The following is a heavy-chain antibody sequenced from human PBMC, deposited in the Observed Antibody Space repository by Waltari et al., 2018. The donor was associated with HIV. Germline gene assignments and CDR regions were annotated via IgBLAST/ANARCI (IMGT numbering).Heavy chain of an antibody. CDR1: GYTFTGYY. V-gene: IGHV1-2*02. Sequence: QVQLVQSGAEVKKPGASVKVACKASGYTFTGYYMHWARQDPGQGLEWMGWINPNSGGTNYAQKLQGRVTMTRDTSISTAYMELSRLRSDDTAVYYCARGPPYYYGLGSPGGGWFDPWGQGTLVTVSS. CDR3: ARGPPYYYGLGSPGGGWFDP. CDR2: INPNSGGT. J-gene: IGHJ5*02. D-gene: IGHD3-10*01.